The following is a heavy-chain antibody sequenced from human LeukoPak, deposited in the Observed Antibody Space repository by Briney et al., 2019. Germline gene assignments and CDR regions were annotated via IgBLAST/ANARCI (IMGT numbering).Heavy chain of an antibody. Sequence: SETLSLTCTVSGGSISSSSYYWGWIRQPPGKGLEWIGSIYYSGSTYYNPSLKSRVTISVDTSKNQFSLKLSSVIAADTAVYYCASLVPPGWFDPWGQGTLVTVSS. D-gene: IGHD1-14*01. CDR1: GGSISSSSYY. J-gene: IGHJ5*02. CDR2: IYYSGST. V-gene: IGHV4-39*07. CDR3: ASLVPPGWFDP.